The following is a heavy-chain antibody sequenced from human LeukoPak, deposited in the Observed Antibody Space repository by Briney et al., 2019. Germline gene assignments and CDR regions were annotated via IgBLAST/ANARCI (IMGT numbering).Heavy chain of an antibody. V-gene: IGHV3-15*07. Sequence: GGSLRLSCAASSYTFSDAWMNWVRQAPGKGLEWVGRIEAKAHGGTTDYAAPVKGRFTISRDDSKNTLYLLMSSLKTEDTAVYYCSTDPFYDSAGFAFWGQGTLVTVSS. CDR3: STDPFYDSAGFAF. D-gene: IGHD3-22*01. CDR2: IEAKAHGGTT. CDR1: SYTFSDAW. J-gene: IGHJ4*02.